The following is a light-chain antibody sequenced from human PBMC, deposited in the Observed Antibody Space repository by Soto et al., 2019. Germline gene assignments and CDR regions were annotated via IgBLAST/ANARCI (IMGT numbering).Light chain of an antibody. J-gene: IGLJ3*02. CDR2: GNS. CDR3: QSYDSSLSAL. Sequence: QSVLTQPLSVSGAPGQRVTISCTGSSSNIGAGYDVHWYLQLPGTAPKLLIYGNSNRPSGVPDRFSGSKSGTSASLAITGLQAEDEADYYCQSYDSSLSALFGGGTKLTVL. V-gene: IGLV1-40*01. CDR1: SSNIGAGYD.